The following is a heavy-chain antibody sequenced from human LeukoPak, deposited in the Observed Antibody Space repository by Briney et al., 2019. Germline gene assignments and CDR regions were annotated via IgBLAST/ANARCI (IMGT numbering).Heavy chain of an antibody. V-gene: IGHV3-23*01. CDR3: ANDMTTVTLTIFDY. J-gene: IGHJ4*02. Sequence: PGGSLRLSCAASGFIFSSHGMNWVRQAPGKGLEWVSGISPSGDITYYADSVKGRFTISRDNSKNTLYLQMNSLRAEHTAVYYCANDMTTVTLTIFDYWGQGTLVTVSS. D-gene: IGHD4-17*01. CDR1: GFIFSSHG. CDR2: ISPSGDIT.